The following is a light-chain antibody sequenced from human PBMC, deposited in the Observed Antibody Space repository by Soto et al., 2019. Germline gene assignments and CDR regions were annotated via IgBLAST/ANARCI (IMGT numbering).Light chain of an antibody. CDR3: MGSTHWPHT. Sequence: DVVMAQAPLSSPVALGQPASISCRSSQSLVHSDGHTFLNWLQQRPGQPPRLLIYKVSNRFSGVQDRFSGSGAGTDVTLESSRVEPEDVGVYYCMGSTHWPHTFGQGTKRESK. CDR2: KVS. CDR1: QSLVHSDGHTF. V-gene: IGKV2-24*01. J-gene: IGKJ2*01.